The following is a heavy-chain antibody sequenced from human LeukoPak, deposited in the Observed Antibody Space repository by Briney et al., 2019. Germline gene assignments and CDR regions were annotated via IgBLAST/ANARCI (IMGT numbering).Heavy chain of an antibody. J-gene: IGHJ4*02. CDR2: IDRSSSNI. V-gene: IGHV3-48*01. Sequence: GGSLRLSCAASGFTFSSYSMNWVRQAPGKGLEWVSYIDRSSSNIYYAGAVKGRFTISRDNAKNSLYLQMNSLRVEDTAVYYCARERPPRGAFDYWGQGTLVTVSS. CDR3: ARERPPRGAFDY. CDR1: GFTFSSYS.